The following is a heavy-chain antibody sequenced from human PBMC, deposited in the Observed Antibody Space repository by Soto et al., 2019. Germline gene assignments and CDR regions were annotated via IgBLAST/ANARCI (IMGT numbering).Heavy chain of an antibody. CDR1: GDSVSSNSYY. V-gene: IGHV4-39*01. J-gene: IGHJ6*02. CDR3: ARHLTYCSAGSCYSDFPYYGMDV. D-gene: IGHD2-15*01. CDR2: IFYSGST. Sequence: PSETLSLTCAVSGDSVSSNSYYWGWIRQPPGKGLEWIGSIFYSGSTYYNPSLKSRVTISVDTSKNQFSLKLSSVTAADTAVYYCARHLTYCSAGSCYSDFPYYGMDVWGQGTTVTAP.